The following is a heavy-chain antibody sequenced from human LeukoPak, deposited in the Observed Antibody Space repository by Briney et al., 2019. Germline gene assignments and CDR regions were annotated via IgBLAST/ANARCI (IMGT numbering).Heavy chain of an antibody. Sequence: PSETLSLTCAVYGGSFSGYYWSWIRQPPGKGLEWIGEINHSGSTNYNPSLKSRVTISVDTSKNQFSLKLSSVTAADTAVYYCARFNTAGYGSGSYISAHYYYMDVWGKGTTVTVSS. CDR3: ARFNTAGYGSGSYISAHYYYMDV. J-gene: IGHJ6*03. CDR2: INHSGST. CDR1: GGSFSGYY. V-gene: IGHV4-34*01. D-gene: IGHD3-10*01.